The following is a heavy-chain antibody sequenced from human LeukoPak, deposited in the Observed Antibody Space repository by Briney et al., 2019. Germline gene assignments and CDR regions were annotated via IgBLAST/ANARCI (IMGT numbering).Heavy chain of an antibody. CDR3: ARSLGETTFDW. Sequence: GGSLRLSCAASGFTFSSYIMTWVRQAPGKGLEWVSVIYYDGSKRYYADFVKGRFAISRDNSKNVVYLQMDSLRAEDTAFYYCARSLGETTFDWWGQGTLVTVPS. J-gene: IGHJ4*02. V-gene: IGHV3-33*08. D-gene: IGHD3-16*01. CDR1: GFTFSSYI. CDR2: IYYDGSKR.